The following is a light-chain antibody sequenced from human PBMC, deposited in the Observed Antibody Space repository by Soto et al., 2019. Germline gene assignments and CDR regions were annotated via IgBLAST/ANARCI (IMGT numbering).Light chain of an antibody. J-gene: IGKJ4*01. CDR3: QQYTDWPWGT. Sequence: EIVLTQSPGTLSLSPGETATLSCRASQSVHSNLAWFQQHPGQAPRLLIYGASSRATGIPVRFSGSGSGTEFTLTISSLQPGDFAVYYCQQYTDWPWGTFGGGTKVDIK. CDR1: QSVHSN. CDR2: GAS. V-gene: IGKV3-15*01.